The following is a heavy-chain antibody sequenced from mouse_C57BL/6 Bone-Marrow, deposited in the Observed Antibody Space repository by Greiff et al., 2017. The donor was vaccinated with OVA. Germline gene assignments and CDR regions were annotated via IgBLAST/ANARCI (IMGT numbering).Heavy chain of an antibody. D-gene: IGHD1-3*01. V-gene: IGHV1-81*01. CDR3: ASNLYYFDY. Sequence: QVHVKQSGAELARPGASVKLSCKASGYTFTSYGISWVKQRTGQGLEWIGEIYPRSGNTYYNEKFKGKATLTADKSSSTAYMELRSLTSEDSAVYFCASNLYYFDYWGQGTTLTVSS. CDR1: GYTFTSYG. CDR2: IYPRSGNT. J-gene: IGHJ2*01.